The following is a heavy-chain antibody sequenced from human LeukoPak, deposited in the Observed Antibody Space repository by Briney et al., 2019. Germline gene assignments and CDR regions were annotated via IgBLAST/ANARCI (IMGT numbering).Heavy chain of an antibody. D-gene: IGHD2-21*02. CDR1: GGSISSHF. J-gene: IGHJ6*03. Sequence: PSETLSLTCTVSGGSISSHFWSWIRQPPGEGREWMGYIYYRGSTDYNPSLKSRVTISVDRSKNQFSLKLSSVTAADKAVYYCARDSSFLVTVEEYYYYMDVWGKGTAITVSS. CDR3: ARDSSFLVTVEEYYYYMDV. V-gene: IGHV4-59*11. CDR2: IYYRGST.